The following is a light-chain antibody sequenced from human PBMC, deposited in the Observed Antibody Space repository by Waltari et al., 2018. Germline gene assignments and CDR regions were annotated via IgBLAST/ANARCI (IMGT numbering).Light chain of an antibody. J-gene: IGLJ3*02. CDR3: LLYYSGTRV. V-gene: IGLV7-46*01. CDR1: TGAVTSGHY. Sequence: QAVVTQEPSLTVSPGGTVTLTCGSSTGAVTSGHYPYWFQQKPGQAPTSLIYDTSNKHPWKPARFSGSLLGCTAALTLSGAQPEDEAEYYCLLYYSGTRVFGGGTKLTVL. CDR2: DTS.